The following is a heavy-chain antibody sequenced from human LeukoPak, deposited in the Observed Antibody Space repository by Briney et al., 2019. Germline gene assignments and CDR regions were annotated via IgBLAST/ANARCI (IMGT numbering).Heavy chain of an antibody. CDR1: EFTFSGYW. V-gene: IGHV3-30*18. Sequence: PGGSLRLSCAASEFTFSGYWMNWVRQAPGKGLEWVAVISYDGSNKYYADSVKGRFTISRDNSKNTLYLQMNSLRAEDTAVYYCAKAEQQLDWGQGTLVTVSS. CDR3: AKAEQQLD. CDR2: ISYDGSNK. J-gene: IGHJ4*02. D-gene: IGHD6-13*01.